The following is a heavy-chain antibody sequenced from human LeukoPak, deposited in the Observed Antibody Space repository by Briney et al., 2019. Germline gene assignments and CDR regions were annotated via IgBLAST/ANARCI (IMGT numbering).Heavy chain of an antibody. V-gene: IGHV3-21*01. J-gene: IGHJ6*03. CDR3: ARVPDRGYCSSTCCYYMDV. D-gene: IGHD2-2*01. Sequence: GSLRLSCAASGFTFSSYSMNWVRQAPGKGLEWVSSISSSSSYIYYADSVKGRFTISRDNAKNSLYLQMNSLRAEDTAVYYCARVPDRGYCSSTCCYYMDVWGKGTTVTVSS. CDR2: ISSSSSYI. CDR1: GFTFSSYS.